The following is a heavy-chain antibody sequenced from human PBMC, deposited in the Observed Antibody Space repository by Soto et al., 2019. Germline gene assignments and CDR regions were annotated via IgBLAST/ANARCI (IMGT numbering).Heavy chain of an antibody. J-gene: IGHJ5*02. Sequence: QVQLQESGPGLVKPSETLSLTCSVSGDSLTSYYWTWVRQPPGKGLEWIGYTYYTGKTNYNPSLKSRVTISMDLSKNQFSLELRSLTAADTAVYYCARIILTGYYGLEPWGQGTLVIVSA. V-gene: IGHV4-59*01. CDR1: GDSLTSYY. CDR3: ARIILTGYYGLEP. CDR2: TYYTGKT. D-gene: IGHD3-9*01.